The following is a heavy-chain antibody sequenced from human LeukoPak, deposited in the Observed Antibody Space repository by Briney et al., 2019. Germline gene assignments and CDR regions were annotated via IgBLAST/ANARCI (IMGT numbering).Heavy chain of an antibody. J-gene: IGHJ4*02. V-gene: IGHV4-59*01. CDR2: IYYSGST. CDR3: ARVPKYSGSYYCDY. CDR1: GGSISSYY. Sequence: SETLSLTCTVSGGSISSYYWSWIRQPPGKGLEWNGYIYYSGSTNYNPSLKSRVTISVDTFKNQFSLKLSSVTAADTAVYYCARVPKYSGSYYCDYWGQGTLVTVSS. D-gene: IGHD1-26*01.